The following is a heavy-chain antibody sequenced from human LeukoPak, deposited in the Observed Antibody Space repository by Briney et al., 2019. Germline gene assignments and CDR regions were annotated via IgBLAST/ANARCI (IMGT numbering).Heavy chain of an antibody. CDR2: ISYDGSNK. CDR1: GFTFSSYA. J-gene: IGHJ1*01. CDR3: AKGLDYYDSSGYYSRYFQH. Sequence: PGGSLRLSCAASGFTFSSYAMHWVRQAPGKGLEWVAVISYDGSNKYYADSVKGRFTISRDNSKNTLYLQMNSLRAEDTAVYYCAKGLDYYDSSGYYSRYFQHWGQGTLVTVSS. D-gene: IGHD3-22*01. V-gene: IGHV3-30-3*01.